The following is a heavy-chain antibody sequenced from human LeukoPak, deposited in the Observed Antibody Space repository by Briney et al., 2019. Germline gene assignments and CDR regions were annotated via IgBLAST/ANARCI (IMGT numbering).Heavy chain of an antibody. CDR2: VNGRGATT. J-gene: IGHJ6*03. V-gene: IGHV3-23*01. Sequence: GGSLRLSCAASGFASGFTFSDYAVSWVRQAPGKGPAWVATVNGRGATTYYADSVRGRFTISRDNSKNTVYLQMISLGADDTAVYFCAKAPATGEGYYFYYMDVWGKGTTVTVSS. D-gene: IGHD7-27*01. CDR1: GFTFSDYA. CDR3: AKAPATGEGYYFYYMDV.